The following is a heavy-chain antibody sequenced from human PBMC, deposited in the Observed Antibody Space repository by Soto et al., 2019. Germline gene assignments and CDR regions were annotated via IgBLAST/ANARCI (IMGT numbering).Heavy chain of an antibody. J-gene: IGHJ4*02. CDR2: IEHDGTT. CDR3: VRDSHGDY. Sequence: EVQLVESGGGLVQPGGALRLSCVGSGFILSNYWMHWVRQAAGKGLEWVSRIEHDGTTDYADSVRGRCTISRDNAESTLYLQRNSLRPEDTAVYYCVRDSHGDYWGQGTLVTVSS. V-gene: IGHV3-74*01. CDR1: GFILSNYW.